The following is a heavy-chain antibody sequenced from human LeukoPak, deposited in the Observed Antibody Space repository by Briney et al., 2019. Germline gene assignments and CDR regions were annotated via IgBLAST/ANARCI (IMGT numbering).Heavy chain of an antibody. CDR3: AKVRGTYSSGYFFDY. Sequence: GRPLRLPCAASGLTFDNYAMHWLPQAPGKALEWLSTISWNSGYIGYADSVKGRFTISRDNAKKSLDLQMNSLRAEDTAFYYCAKVRGTYSSGYFFDYWGQGTLVTVSS. CDR1: GLTFDNYA. D-gene: IGHD6-19*01. V-gene: IGHV3-9*01. J-gene: IGHJ4*02. CDR2: ISWNSGYI.